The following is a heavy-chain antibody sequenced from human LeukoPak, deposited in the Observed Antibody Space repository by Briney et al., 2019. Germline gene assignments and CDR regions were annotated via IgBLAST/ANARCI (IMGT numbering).Heavy chain of an antibody. CDR3: ARDGYYDSSGYDY. CDR2: ISSSSSTI. Sequence: GGSLRLSCAASGFTFSSYSMNWVRQAPGKGLEWVSYISSSSSTIYYADSVKGRFTISRDNAKNSLYLQMNSLRAEDTAVYYCARDGYYDSSGYDYWGQGTLVTVSS. J-gene: IGHJ4*02. V-gene: IGHV3-48*04. CDR1: GFTFSSYS. D-gene: IGHD3-22*01.